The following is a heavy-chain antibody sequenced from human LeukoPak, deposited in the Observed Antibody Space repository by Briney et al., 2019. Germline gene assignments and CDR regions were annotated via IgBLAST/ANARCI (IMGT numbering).Heavy chain of an antibody. D-gene: IGHD3-22*01. CDR1: GVSISSGSYY. CDR2: IYYSGST. V-gene: IGHV4-61*01. J-gene: IGHJ4*02. Sequence: PSETLSLTCTVSGVSISSGSYYWRWIRQPPGKGLEWIGYIYYSGSTKYNPSLKSRVTISVDTSKNQFSLKLSSVTAADTAVYYCARTLNANDSSGYDTTATFDYWGQGTLVTVSS. CDR3: ARTLNANDSSGYDTTATFDY.